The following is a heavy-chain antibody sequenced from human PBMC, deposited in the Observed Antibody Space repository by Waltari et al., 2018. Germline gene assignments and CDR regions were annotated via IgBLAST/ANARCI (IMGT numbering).Heavy chain of an antibody. CDR1: GFAVRSYA. CDR3: ANLYSSGWYGY. CDR2: ISGSGGST. Sequence: EVQLLESGGGLVQPGGSLRLSCSAYGFAVRSYAMSWVRQAPGKGLGWVSAISGSGGSTYYADSVKGRFTISRDNAKNTLYLQMNSLRAEDTAVYYCANLYSSGWYGYWGQGTLVTVSS. J-gene: IGHJ4*02. V-gene: IGHV3-23*01. D-gene: IGHD6-19*01.